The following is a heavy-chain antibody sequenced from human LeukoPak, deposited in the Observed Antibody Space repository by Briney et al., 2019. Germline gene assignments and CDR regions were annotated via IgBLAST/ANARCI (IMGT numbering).Heavy chain of an antibody. D-gene: IGHD2-2*02. J-gene: IGHJ6*04. Sequence: GGSLRLSCTASGFTFRAHWMTWVRQAPGKGLEWVANINHDGTEKNSIDSVKSRFTISRDNTKNSLYLQMNSLGAEDAAVYFCARDGYNYAMDVWGKGTTVTVSS. CDR1: GFTFRAHW. CDR3: ARDGYNYAMDV. V-gene: IGHV3-7*03. CDR2: INHDGTEK.